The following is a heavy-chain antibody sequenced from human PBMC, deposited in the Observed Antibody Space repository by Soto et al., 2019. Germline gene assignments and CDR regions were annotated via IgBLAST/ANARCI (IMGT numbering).Heavy chain of an antibody. CDR2: ISSSSSYI. J-gene: IGHJ6*02. CDR1: GFTFSSYN. CDR3: ARDDTDRLEGGEYYYHSGMDV. V-gene: IGHV3-21*01. Sequence: GGSLRVSCAASGFTFSSYNMNWVRQAPGKGLEWVSSISSSSSYIYYADSVKGRFTISRDNAKNSLYLQMNSLRAEDTAVYYCARDDTDRLEGGEYYYHSGMDVWGQGTTVTLSS. D-gene: IGHD1-1*01.